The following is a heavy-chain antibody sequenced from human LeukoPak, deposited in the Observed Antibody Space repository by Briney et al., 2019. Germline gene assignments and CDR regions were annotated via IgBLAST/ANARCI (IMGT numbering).Heavy chain of an antibody. J-gene: IGHJ4*02. D-gene: IGHD6-19*01. CDR3: ARQRSSGPLYFDY. V-gene: IGHV4-4*09. CDR2: IYTSGST. Sequence: PSETLSLTCTVSGGSISSYYWSWIRQPPGKGLEWIGYIYTSGSTNYNPSLKSRVTISVDTSKNQFSLKLSSVTAADTAVYYCARQRSSGPLYFDYWGQGTLVTVSS. CDR1: GGSISSYY.